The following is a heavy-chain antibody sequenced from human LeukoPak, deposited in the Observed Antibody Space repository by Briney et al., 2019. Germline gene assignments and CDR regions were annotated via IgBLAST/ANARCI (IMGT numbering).Heavy chain of an antibody. CDR2: IYTSGST. CDR1: GFSISSDYY. V-gene: IGHV4-61*02. Sequence: SETLSLTCTVSGFSISSDYYWSWIRQPAGKGLEWIGRIYTSGSTNYNPSLKSRVTISVDTSKNQFSLKLSSVTAADTAVYYCAGTYYYDSSGYYVVGYFDYWGQGTLVTVSS. J-gene: IGHJ4*02. D-gene: IGHD3-22*01. CDR3: AGTYYYDSSGYYVVGYFDY.